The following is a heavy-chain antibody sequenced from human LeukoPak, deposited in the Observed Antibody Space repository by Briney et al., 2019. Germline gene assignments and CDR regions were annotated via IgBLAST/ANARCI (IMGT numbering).Heavy chain of an antibody. Sequence: GGSLRLSCAASGFTFSSYSMNWVRQAPGKGLEWVSSIRSSSSYIYYADSVKGRFTISRDNAKNSLYLQMNSLRAEDTAVYYCARRARSSGYYYVQHFDYWGQGTLVTVSS. CDR3: ARRARSSGYYYVQHFDY. CDR2: IRSSSSYI. CDR1: GFTFSSYS. D-gene: IGHD3-22*01. J-gene: IGHJ4*02. V-gene: IGHV3-21*01.